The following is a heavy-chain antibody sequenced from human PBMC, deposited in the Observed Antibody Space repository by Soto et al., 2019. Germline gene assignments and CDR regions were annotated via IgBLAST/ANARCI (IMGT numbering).Heavy chain of an antibody. CDR1: GDSVSSNSAA. V-gene: IGHV6-1*01. J-gene: IGHJ6*02. D-gene: IGHD3-22*01. CDR3: ARAYDSSGYYYYGMDV. Sequence: KQSQTLSLTCAISGDSVSSNSAAWNWIRQSPSRGLEWLGRTYYRSKWYNDYAVSVKSRITINPDTSKNQFSLQLNSVTPEDTAVYYCARAYDSSGYYYYGMDVWGQGTTVTVSS. CDR2: TYYRSKWYN.